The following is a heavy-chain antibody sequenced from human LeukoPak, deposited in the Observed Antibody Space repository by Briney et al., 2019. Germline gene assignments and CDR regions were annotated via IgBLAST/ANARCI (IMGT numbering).Heavy chain of an antibody. CDR3: ARRNFKWELLRATNYFDY. CDR2: INHSGST. Sequence: AETLSLTCAVYGGSFSGYYWSWIRQPPGKGLEWIGEINHSGSTNYNPSLKSRVTISVDTSKNQFSLKLSSVTAADTAVYYCARRNFKWELLRATNYFDYWGQGTLVTVSS. D-gene: IGHD1-26*01. CDR1: GGSFSGYY. V-gene: IGHV4-34*01. J-gene: IGHJ4*02.